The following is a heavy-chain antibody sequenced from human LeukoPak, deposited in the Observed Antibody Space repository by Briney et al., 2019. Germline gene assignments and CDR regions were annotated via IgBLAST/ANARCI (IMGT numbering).Heavy chain of an antibody. CDR2: IWYDGSNK. CDR3: AREGITMVRGAKDY. V-gene: IGHV3-33*01. J-gene: IGHJ4*02. D-gene: IGHD3-10*01. CDR1: GFTFSSYG. Sequence: GGSLRLSCAASGFTFSSYGMHWVRQAPGKGLEWVAVIWYDGSNKYYADSVKGRFTISRDNSKNTLYLQMNSLRAEDTAVYYCAREGITMVRGAKDYWGQGTLVTVSS.